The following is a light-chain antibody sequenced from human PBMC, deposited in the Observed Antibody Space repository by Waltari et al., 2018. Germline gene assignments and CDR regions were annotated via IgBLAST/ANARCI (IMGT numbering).Light chain of an antibody. J-gene: IGKJ2*01. Sequence: VLTQSPATLSLSPGERATLFCRASPPVGTYLAWYHQTPGQPPRLLIVVASSRSTGIPCKFRGSASGTDFTLTISNLEPEDFAVYVCQQRSSWPYTFGQGTRLEI. CDR2: VAS. V-gene: IGKV3-11*01. CDR1: PPVGTY. CDR3: QQRSSWPYT.